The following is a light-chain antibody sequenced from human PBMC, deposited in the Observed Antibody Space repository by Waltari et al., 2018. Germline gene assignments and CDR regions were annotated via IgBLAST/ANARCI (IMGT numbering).Light chain of an antibody. J-gene: IGKJ2*01. V-gene: IGKV3-15*01. CDR1: QSVGGN. CDR3: QQYNDWPLYT. Sequence: IVMTQSPATLSVSPGERATLSCRASQSVGGNLAWYQQQPGQAPRPLIYGASTWVTGPPARFSGSGSETEFTLTISSVQSEDFAVYYCQQYNDWPLYTFGQGTKLEIK. CDR2: GAS.